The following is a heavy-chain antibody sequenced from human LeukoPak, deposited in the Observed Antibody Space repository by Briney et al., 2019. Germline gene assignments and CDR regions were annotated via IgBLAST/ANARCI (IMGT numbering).Heavy chain of an antibody. D-gene: IGHD3-10*01. V-gene: IGHV3-64D*09. CDR3: VGYYYGSGSLPGH. Sequence: SGGSLRLSCSASGFTFSTYAMHWVRQAPGKGLEYASAITSSGGSTFYADSVKGRFTISRDNSKNTLYLQMSSLRTEDTAVYYCVGYYYGSGSLPGHWGQGTLVTVSS. CDR1: GFTFSTYA. J-gene: IGHJ4*02. CDR2: ITSSGGST.